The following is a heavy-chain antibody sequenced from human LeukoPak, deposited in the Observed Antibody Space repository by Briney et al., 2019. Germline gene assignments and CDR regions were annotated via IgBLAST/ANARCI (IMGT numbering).Heavy chain of an antibody. CDR1: GGSFSGYY. CDR2: INHSGST. CDR3: ARVSTYYYGSGTPGY. Sequence: SETLSLTCAVYGGSFSGYYWSWIRQPPGKGLEWIGEINHSGSTNYNPSLKSRVTISVDTSKNQFSLKLSSVTAADTAVYYCARVSTYYYGSGTPGYWGQATLVTVSS. D-gene: IGHD3-10*01. V-gene: IGHV4-34*01. J-gene: IGHJ4*02.